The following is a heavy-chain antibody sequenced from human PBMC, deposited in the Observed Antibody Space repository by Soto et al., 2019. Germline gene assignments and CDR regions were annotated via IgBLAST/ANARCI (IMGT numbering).Heavy chain of an antibody. D-gene: IGHD2-15*01. CDR1: GSTFPSYV. Sequence: SVPVSCTASGSTFPSYVMHWVRQAPEQRLEWMGWINAGNGNTKYSQKFQGRVTITRDTSASTAYMELSSLRSEDTAVYYCASNPLAALNPSAFDYWGQGTLVTVSS. CDR2: INAGNGNT. J-gene: IGHJ4*02. V-gene: IGHV1-3*01. CDR3: ASNPLAALNPSAFDY.